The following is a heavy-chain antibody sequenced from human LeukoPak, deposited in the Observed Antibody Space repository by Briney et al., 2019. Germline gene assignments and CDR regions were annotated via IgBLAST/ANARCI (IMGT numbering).Heavy chain of an antibody. V-gene: IGHV3-9*03. J-gene: IGHJ4*02. D-gene: IGHD6-6*01. CDR3: AKEEAGDSSSLDY. CDR2: ISWNSGSI. Sequence: PGGSLRLSCAASGFTFDDYAMHWVRQAPGKGLEWVSGISWNSGSIGYADSVKGRFTISRDNAKNSLYLQMNSLRAEDMALYYCAKEEAGDSSSLDYWGQGTLVTVSS. CDR1: GFTFDDYA.